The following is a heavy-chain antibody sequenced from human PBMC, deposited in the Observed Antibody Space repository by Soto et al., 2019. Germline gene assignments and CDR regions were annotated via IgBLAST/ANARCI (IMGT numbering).Heavy chain of an antibody. V-gene: IGHV1-69*13. CDR2: IIPIFGTA. CDR1: GGSFSSYA. Sequence: SVKVSCKASGGSFSSYAIIWVRQAPGQGLEWMGGIIPIFGTANYAQKFQGRVTITADESTSTAYMELSSLRSEDTAVYYCARAYYDFWSGSLYYYGMDVWGQGTTVTVSS. CDR3: ARAYYDFWSGSLYYYGMDV. D-gene: IGHD3-3*01. J-gene: IGHJ6*02.